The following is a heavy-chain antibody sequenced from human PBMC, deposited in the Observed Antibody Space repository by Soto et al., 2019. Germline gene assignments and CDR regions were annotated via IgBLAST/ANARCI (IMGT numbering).Heavy chain of an antibody. CDR1: GGIFSSYA. CDR3: ARGGSGYVWFNEF. CDR2: IIPIFGTA. D-gene: IGHD3-22*01. Sequence: QEQLVQSGAEVKKPGSSVKVSCKASGGIFSSYAISWVRQAPGRGLEWMGGIIPIFGTANYAQKFQDRVTITADESTNTAYMDLSSLKSEDTAIYYCARGGSGYVWFNEFWGQGTLVTVSS. J-gene: IGHJ4*02. V-gene: IGHV1-69*01.